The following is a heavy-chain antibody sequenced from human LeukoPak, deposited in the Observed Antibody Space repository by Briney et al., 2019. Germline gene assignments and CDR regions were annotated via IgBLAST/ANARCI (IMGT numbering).Heavy chain of an antibody. CDR1: GGSISSGGYY. CDR2: IYYSGST. J-gene: IGHJ3*02. D-gene: IGHD7-27*01. Sequence: PSETLSLTCTVSGGSISSGGYYWRWIRQHPGKGLEWIGYIYYSGSTYYNPSLKSRVTISVDTSKNQFSLKLSSVTAADTAVYYCGGGQHWGAFDIWGQGTMVTVSS. V-gene: IGHV4-31*03. CDR3: GGGQHWGAFDI.